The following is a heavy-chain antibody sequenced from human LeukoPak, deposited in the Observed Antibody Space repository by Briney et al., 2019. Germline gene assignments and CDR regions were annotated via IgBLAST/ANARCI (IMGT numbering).Heavy chain of an antibody. CDR2: IIPILGIA. CDR3: ARDRGYGDYLNWFDP. J-gene: IGHJ5*02. CDR1: GGTFSSYA. D-gene: IGHD4-17*01. Sequence: ASVKVSCKASGGTFSSYAISWVRQAPGQGLEWMGRIIPILGIANYAQKFQGRVTIIADKSTSTAYMELSSLRSEDTAVYYCARDRGYGDYLNWFDPWGQGTLVTVSS. V-gene: IGHV1-69*04.